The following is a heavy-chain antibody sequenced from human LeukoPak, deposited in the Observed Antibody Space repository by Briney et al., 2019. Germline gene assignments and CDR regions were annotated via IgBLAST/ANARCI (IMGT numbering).Heavy chain of an antibody. V-gene: IGHV4-59*01. CDR1: GGSISSYY. J-gene: IGHJ4*02. Sequence: PSETLSLTCTVSGGSISSYYWSWIRQPPGKGLEWIGNIYDRGSTKYNPSLKSRVTISVDTSKNQFSLRLSSVTAADTAVYYCARGRTFDNWGQGTLITVSS. CDR3: ARGRTFDN. CDR2: IYDRGST.